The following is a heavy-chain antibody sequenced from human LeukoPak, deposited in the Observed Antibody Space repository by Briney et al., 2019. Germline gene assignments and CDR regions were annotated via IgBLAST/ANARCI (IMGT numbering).Heavy chain of an antibody. Sequence: GGSLRLSCAASGFTFSSYAMSWVRQAPGKGLEWVSSISGSGGSTSYADSVKGRFTISRDNSKNTLNLQMNSLRVEDTAVYYCAKVEWFGPGWFDPWGQGTLVTVSS. CDR2: ISGSGGST. D-gene: IGHD3-10*01. CDR1: GFTFSSYA. CDR3: AKVEWFGPGWFDP. J-gene: IGHJ5*02. V-gene: IGHV3-23*01.